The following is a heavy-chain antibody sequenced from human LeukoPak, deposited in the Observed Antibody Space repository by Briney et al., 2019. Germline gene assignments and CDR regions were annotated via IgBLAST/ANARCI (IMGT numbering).Heavy chain of an antibody. J-gene: IGHJ6*02. V-gene: IGHV1-8*01. D-gene: IGHD2-15*01. CDR3: ARGWRYCSGGSCYFHGMDV. CDR2: MNPNSGNT. Sequence: GASVKVSCKASGYTSTSYDINWVRQATGQGLEWMGWMNPNSGNTGYAQKFQGRVTMTRNTSISTAYMELSSLRSEDTAVYYCARGWRYCSGGSCYFHGMDVWGQGTTVTVSS. CDR1: GYTSTSYD.